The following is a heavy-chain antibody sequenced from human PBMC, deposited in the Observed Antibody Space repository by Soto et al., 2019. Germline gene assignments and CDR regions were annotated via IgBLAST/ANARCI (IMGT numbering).Heavy chain of an antibody. V-gene: IGHV3-9*01. Sequence: EVQLVESGGGLVQPGRSLRLSCAASGFTFDDYNMHWVRQAPGKGLEWVSGINWNSFSKGYADSVKGRFTISRDNAKSSLYLRLNSLRAEDTALYYCAKELVWFGEFQGTSALHMWGQGTMVTVSS. CDR2: INWNSFSK. CDR1: GFTFDDYN. CDR3: AKELVWFGEFQGTSALHM. J-gene: IGHJ3*02. D-gene: IGHD3-10*01.